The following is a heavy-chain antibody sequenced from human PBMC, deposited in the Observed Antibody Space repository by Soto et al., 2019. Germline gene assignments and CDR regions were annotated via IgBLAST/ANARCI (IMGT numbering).Heavy chain of an antibody. CDR1: GGSISSSAYY. CDR2: MYYTGNK. D-gene: IGHD6-6*01. Sequence: XATLSLTSTVSGGSISSSAYYGDWIRQPPGKGLEWIGAMYYTGNKNYNPSLESRVTMSVDTSKNQFSLKLSSVTPTDTAVYYCARRSSSSLGSLFDPWGRGILVTVSS. CDR3: ARRSSSSLGSLFDP. V-gene: IGHV4-39*01. J-gene: IGHJ5*02.